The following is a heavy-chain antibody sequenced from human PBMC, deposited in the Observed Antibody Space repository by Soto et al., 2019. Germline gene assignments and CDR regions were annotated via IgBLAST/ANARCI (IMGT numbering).Heavy chain of an antibody. D-gene: IGHD5-12*01. J-gene: IGHJ4*02. CDR3: AKDGDLYSGYSHH. Sequence: EVQLLESGGGLVQPGGSLRLSCEASGFILNSYGMSWVRQAPGKGLEWVSTLTSGGGTHYADSVKGRFTISRENSKNTLYLQMNRLRAEDTAVYYCAKDGDLYSGYSHHWGQGTLVTGSS. V-gene: IGHV3-23*01. CDR1: GFILNSYG. CDR2: LTSGGGT.